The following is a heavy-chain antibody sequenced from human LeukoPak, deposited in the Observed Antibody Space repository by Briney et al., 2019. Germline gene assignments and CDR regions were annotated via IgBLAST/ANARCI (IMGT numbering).Heavy chain of an antibody. CDR2: ISSSSSYI. Sequence: GGSLRLSCAASGFTFSSYSMIWVRQAPGKGLEWVSSISSSSSYIYYADSVKGRFTISRDNAKNSLYLQMYSLRAEDTAVYYCARVVLVVSSSSPYDAFDIWGQGTMVTVS. D-gene: IGHD6-6*01. V-gene: IGHV3-21*01. J-gene: IGHJ3*02. CDR1: GFTFSSYS. CDR3: ARVVLVVSSSSPYDAFDI.